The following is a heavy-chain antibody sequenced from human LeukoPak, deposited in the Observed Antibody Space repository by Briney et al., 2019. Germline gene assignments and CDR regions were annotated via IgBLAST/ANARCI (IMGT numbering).Heavy chain of an antibody. Sequence: GGSLRLSCAASGFTFSSYWMNWVRQAPGKGLVWVSRIASDGSSTTYADSVKGRFSISRDNAKNTLYLQMNSLRAEDTAVYYCAKDGGLWVSAHWGDSWGRGTLVTVSS. V-gene: IGHV3-74*01. CDR3: AKDGGLWVSAHWGDS. CDR2: IASDGSST. J-gene: IGHJ4*02. D-gene: IGHD7-27*01. CDR1: GFTFSSYW.